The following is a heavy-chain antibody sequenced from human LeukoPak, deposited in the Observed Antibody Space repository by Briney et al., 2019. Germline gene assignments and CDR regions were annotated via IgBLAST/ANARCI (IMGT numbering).Heavy chain of an antibody. V-gene: IGHV1-8*01. D-gene: IGHD6-19*01. CDR3: TGGRAAGD. CDR1: GYTFTNND. CDR2: VSPDSGDT. Sequence: ASVKVSCKASGYTFTNNDINWVRQATGQGLEWMGWVSPDSGDTGYAPNFRGRVTMTTDTSINTAYMELTSLTSEDTAIYYCTGGRAAGDWGQGTLVTVSS. J-gene: IGHJ4*02.